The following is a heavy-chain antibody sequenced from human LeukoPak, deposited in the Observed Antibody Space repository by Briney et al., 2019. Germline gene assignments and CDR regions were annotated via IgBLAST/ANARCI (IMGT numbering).Heavy chain of an antibody. V-gene: IGHV3-30*04. D-gene: IGHD5-18*01. CDR2: ISYDGSNK. Sequence: RRSLRLSCAASGFTFSSYAMHWVRQAPGKGLEWVAVISYDGSNKYYADSVKGRFTISRDNSKNTLYLQMNSLRAEDTAVYYCARARVGYSYGYTEDYYYYMDVWGKGTTVTVSS. CDR1: GFTFSSYA. J-gene: IGHJ6*03. CDR3: ARARVGYSYGYTEDYYYYMDV.